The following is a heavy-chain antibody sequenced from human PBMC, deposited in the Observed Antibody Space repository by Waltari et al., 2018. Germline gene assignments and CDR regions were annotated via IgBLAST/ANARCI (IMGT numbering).Heavy chain of an antibody. D-gene: IGHD1-26*01. Sequence: EVQLVESGGDLVKPGGSLRLSCAASGLTFSNAWMAWVRQAPGKGLEWVGRIKSRTDGGPTYSAAPVKGRFTISRDDAKSTLYLQMNSLKGEDTAVYYCKTDDPRWDHWGQGTLVTVSS. CDR3: KTDDPRWDH. J-gene: IGHJ4*02. CDR2: IKSRTDGGPT. CDR1: GLTFSNAW. V-gene: IGHV3-15*01.